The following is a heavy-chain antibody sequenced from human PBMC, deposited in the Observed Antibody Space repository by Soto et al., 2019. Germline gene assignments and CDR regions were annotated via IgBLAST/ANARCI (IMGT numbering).Heavy chain of an antibody. CDR2: INAGNGNT. J-gene: IGHJ5*02. Sequence: VKVSCKASGYTFTSYTMHWVRQAPGQKLEWMGWINAGNGNTKYSQKFQGRVTITKDTSASTAYMELSSLRSEDTAVYYCARDVAAAAPWGQGTLVTVSS. CDR3: ARDVAAAAP. CDR1: GYTFTSYT. D-gene: IGHD6-13*01. V-gene: IGHV1-3*01.